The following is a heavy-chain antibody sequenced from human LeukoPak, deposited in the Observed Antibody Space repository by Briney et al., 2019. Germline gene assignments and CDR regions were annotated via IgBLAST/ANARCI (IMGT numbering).Heavy chain of an antibody. D-gene: IGHD6-19*01. Sequence: GASVKVSCKASGYTFTGYYMHWVRQAPGQGLEWMGWINPNSGGTNYAQKFQGRVTITRNTSISTAYMELSSLRSEDTAVYYCARGVVAGTYDYWGQGTLVTVSS. CDR1: GYTFTGYY. CDR3: ARGVVAGTYDY. V-gene: IGHV1-2*02. CDR2: INPNSGGT. J-gene: IGHJ4*02.